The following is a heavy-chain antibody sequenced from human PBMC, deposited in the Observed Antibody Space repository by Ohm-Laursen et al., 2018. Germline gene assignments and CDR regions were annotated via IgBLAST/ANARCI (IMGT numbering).Heavy chain of an antibody. CDR1: GFTFDDYA. CDR3: ARGSGTPWGLYFDH. CDR2: ISWNSDRI. J-gene: IGHJ4*02. V-gene: IGHV3-9*01. D-gene: IGHD1/OR15-1a*01. Sequence: SLRLSCAASGFTFDDYAMHWVRQAPGKGLEWVSGISWNSDRIDYADSVKGRFTISRDNAKNSVSLQMNSLRGEDTAVYYCARGSGTPWGLYFDHWGQGALVTVSS.